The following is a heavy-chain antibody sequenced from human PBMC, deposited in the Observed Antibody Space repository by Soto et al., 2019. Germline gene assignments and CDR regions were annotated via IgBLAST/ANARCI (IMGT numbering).Heavy chain of an antibody. D-gene: IGHD6-13*01. CDR1: GYSISNYG. CDR3: ARGGMNGMDV. V-gene: IGHV1-18*01. Sequence: QVQLVQSGAEVKKPGASVKVSCKASGYSISNYGFPWVRQAPGQGLEWMGWIGAYNGNTNYAQKLQGRVTMTTDTSTSTVFMDLRSLTSDDTAVYYCARGGMNGMDVWGQGTTVTVSS. J-gene: IGHJ6*02. CDR2: IGAYNGNT.